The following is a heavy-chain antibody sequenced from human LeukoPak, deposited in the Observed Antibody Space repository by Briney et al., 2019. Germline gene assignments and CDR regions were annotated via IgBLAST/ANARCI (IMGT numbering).Heavy chain of an antibody. CDR2: IYTGGST. CDR1: GGSINSGSHY. J-gene: IGHJ6*02. D-gene: IGHD6-13*01. Sequence: PSETLSLTCTVSGGSINSGSHYWSWIRQPAGKGLEWIGRIYTGGSTNYNPSLKSRVTISVDTSKNQFSLKLSSVTAADTAVYYCASRVRMGQHPVRNPYGMDVWGQGTTVTVSS. V-gene: IGHV4-61*02. CDR3: ASRVRMGQHPVRNPYGMDV.